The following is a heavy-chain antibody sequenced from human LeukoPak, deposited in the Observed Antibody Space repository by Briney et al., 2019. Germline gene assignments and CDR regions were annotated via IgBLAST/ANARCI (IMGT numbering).Heavy chain of an antibody. Sequence: PSETLSLTCTVSGGFISSYYWSWIRQPPGKGREWIGYIYYSGSTNYNSSLKSRVTISVDTSKNQFSLKLSSLTAADTAVYYCARARPSSWFDPRGQGTLVTVSS. J-gene: IGHJ5*02. V-gene: IGHV4-59*01. CDR3: ARARPSSWFDP. CDR1: GGFISSYY. CDR2: IYYSGST.